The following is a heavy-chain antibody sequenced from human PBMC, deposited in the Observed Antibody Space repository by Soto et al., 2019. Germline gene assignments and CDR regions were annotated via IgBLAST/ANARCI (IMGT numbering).Heavy chain of an antibody. J-gene: IGHJ1*01. V-gene: IGHV3-23*01. D-gene: IGHD3-22*01. CDR3: AKDRNRDYYVCSGYSDWTGCFAL. CDR1: GFTFSSYA. CDR2: ISGSGGST. Sequence: PEGSLRLSCAASGFTFSSYAMSWVRQAPGKGLEWVSAISGSGGSTYYADSVKGRFTISRDNSKNTLYLQMNSLRAEDTAVYYCAKDRNRDYYVCSGYSDWTGCFALWGQGTL.